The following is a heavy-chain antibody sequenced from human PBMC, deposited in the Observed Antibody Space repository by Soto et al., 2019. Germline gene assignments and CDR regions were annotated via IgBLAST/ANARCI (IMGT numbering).Heavy chain of an antibody. J-gene: IGHJ6*02. Sequence: EVQLVESGGGLVQPGGSLRLSCAASGFTFSSYWMHWVRQAPGKGLVWVSQINSDGSPRTYADSVKGRFTISRDNAKSTLYLQMNSLRAEDTAVYYCVRDRYYGMDVWGQGTTVTVSS. CDR1: GFTFSSYW. V-gene: IGHV3-74*01. CDR2: INSDGSPR. CDR3: VRDRYYGMDV.